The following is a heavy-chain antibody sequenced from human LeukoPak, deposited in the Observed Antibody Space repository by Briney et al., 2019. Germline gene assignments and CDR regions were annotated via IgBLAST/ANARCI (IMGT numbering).Heavy chain of an antibody. CDR2: ISSRSSYI. CDR1: GFSFSNYG. CDR3: AELGITMIGGV. Sequence: GGSLRLSCAVSGFSFSNYGMNWVRQAPGKGLEWVSSISSRSSYIKYADSVKGRFTISRDNAKNSLYLQMNSLRAEDTAVYYCAELGITMIGGVWGKGTTVTISS. V-gene: IGHV3-21*01. J-gene: IGHJ6*04. D-gene: IGHD3-10*02.